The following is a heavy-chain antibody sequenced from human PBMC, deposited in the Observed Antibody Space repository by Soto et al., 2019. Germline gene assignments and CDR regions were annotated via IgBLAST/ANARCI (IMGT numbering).Heavy chain of an antibody. CDR3: AKRTGRYFDY. Sequence: QVQLVQSGAEVRKSGASVKIACKASGYTFTDHAVHWVRQASGQGLEWIGWINVGNGNTKYSQTFQGRVTISRDTSASTAYMELNSLESKDTAGYYCAKRTGRYFDYWGQGSLVTVSS. CDR1: GYTFTDHA. D-gene: IGHD1-1*01. CDR2: INVGNGNT. J-gene: IGHJ4*02. V-gene: IGHV1-3*01.